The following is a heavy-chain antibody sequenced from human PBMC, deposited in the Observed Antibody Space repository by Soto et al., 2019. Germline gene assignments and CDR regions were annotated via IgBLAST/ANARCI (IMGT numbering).Heavy chain of an antibody. CDR3: ARDRGSYALDY. CDR2: ISAYNGNT. J-gene: IGHJ4*02. CDR1: GYTFTSYG. D-gene: IGHD1-26*01. Sequence: QVHLVQSGAEVKKPGASVKVSCKASGYTFTSYGISWVRQAPGQGLEWMGWISAYNGNTHYVQKLQGRVTMTTDTSTRTDYMELRSLRSDDTAVYYCARDRGSYALDYWGQGTLVTVSS. V-gene: IGHV1-18*01.